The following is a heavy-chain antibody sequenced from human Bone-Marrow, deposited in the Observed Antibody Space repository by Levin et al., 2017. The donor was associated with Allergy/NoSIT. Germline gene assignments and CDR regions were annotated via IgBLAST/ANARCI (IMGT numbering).Heavy chain of an antibody. CDR1: GFMFDDYA. V-gene: IGHV3-9*01. CDR2: ISWNSDSI. D-gene: IGHD2-21*02. CDR3: AKDTSSDCGGDCYSDY. Sequence: GGSLRLSCAASGFMFDDYAMNWVRQGPGKGLEWVSGISWNSDSIGYADSVKGRFTISRDNAKNSLYLQMDSLRPEDTALYYCAKDTSSDCGGDCYSDYWGQGTLVTVSS. J-gene: IGHJ4*02.